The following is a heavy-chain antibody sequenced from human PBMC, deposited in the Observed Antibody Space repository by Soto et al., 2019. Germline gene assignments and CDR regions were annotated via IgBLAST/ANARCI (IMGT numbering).Heavy chain of an antibody. Sequence: PVEVSCKASGYTFINYYVHWVRQAPGQGLEWMGIIDPSGGSTSYTQKFQGRFTTSRDESKNSVYLQMNSLKTEDTAVYYCVRATYFSDSSGYTRCLDYWGQGTLVTVSS. CDR1: GYTFINYY. J-gene: IGHJ4*02. CDR2: IDPSGGST. CDR3: VRATYFSDSSGYTRCLDY. D-gene: IGHD3-22*01. V-gene: IGHV1-46*03.